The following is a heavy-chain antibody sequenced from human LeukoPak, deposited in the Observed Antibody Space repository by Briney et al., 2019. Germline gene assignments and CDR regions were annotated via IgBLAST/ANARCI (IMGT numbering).Heavy chain of an antibody. CDR1: GYTFTSYY. D-gene: IGHD2-8*02. CDR2: INPSGGST. J-gene: IGHJ4*02. V-gene: IGHV1-46*01. Sequence: ASVKVSCKASGYTFTSYYMHWVRQAPGQGLEWMGIINPSGGSTSYAQKFRDRVTMTRDASTSTVYMELRSLRSEDTAVYSCVREESGGYFDYWGQGTLVSVSS. CDR3: VREESGGYFDY.